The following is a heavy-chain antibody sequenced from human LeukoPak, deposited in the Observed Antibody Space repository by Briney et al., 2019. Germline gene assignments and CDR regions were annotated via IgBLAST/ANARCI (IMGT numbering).Heavy chain of an antibody. CDR3: ARLGRYDYFIDY. CDR2: IYHSGST. D-gene: IGHD3-16*01. J-gene: IGHJ4*02. V-gene: IGHV4-30-2*01. CDR1: GGSISSAGYS. Sequence: PSETLSLTCAVSGGSISSAGYSRSWIRQPPGKGLEWIGYIYHSGSTYYNSSLKSRVTISVDRSKNQFSLKLTSVTAADTAVYYCARLGRYDYFIDYWGQGTLVTVSS.